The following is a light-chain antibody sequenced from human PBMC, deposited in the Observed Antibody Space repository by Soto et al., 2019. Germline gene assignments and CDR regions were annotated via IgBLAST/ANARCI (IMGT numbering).Light chain of an antibody. CDR3: QQHNQWPIT. J-gene: IGKJ5*01. V-gene: IGKV3-11*01. CDR1: ETIRGL. Sequence: EIVLTQSPATLSLSPGERATLSCRASETIRGLLAWYQQRPGQPPRLLIYDTSNRATGIPDRFSGSGSGTEFTLTINSLQSEDSAVYYCQQHNQWPITFGQGTRLEIK. CDR2: DTS.